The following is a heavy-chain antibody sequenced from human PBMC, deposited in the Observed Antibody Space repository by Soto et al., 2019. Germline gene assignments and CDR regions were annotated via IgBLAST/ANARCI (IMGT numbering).Heavy chain of an antibody. V-gene: IGHV4-34*01. D-gene: IGHD3-22*01. CDR3: ASTYYYDSSGYYFGD. J-gene: IGHJ4*02. Sequence: QVQLQQWGAGLLKPSETLSLTCAVYGGSFSGYYWSWIRQPPGKGLEWIGDINHSGSTNYNPSLKSRVTISVETSKNQFSLKLSSVNAADKAVYFCASTYYYDSSGYYFGDWGQGTLVTVSS. CDR2: INHSGST. CDR1: GGSFSGYY.